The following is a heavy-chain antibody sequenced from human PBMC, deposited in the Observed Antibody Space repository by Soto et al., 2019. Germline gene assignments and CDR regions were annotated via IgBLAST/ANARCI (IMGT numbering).Heavy chain of an antibody. D-gene: IGHD6-6*01. J-gene: IGHJ4*02. V-gene: IGHV2-5*02. CDR2: IYWDDDK. Sequence: QISLKESGPTLVNPTQTLTLTCTFSGFSLSTSGVGVGWIRQPPGKALEWLALIYWDDDKRYSPSLKSRLTITKDTSKTQVVLTMTNMDPVGTATYYCARRTRARSTYYFDYWGQGTLVTVSS. CDR1: GFSLSTSGVG. CDR3: ARRTRARSTYYFDY.